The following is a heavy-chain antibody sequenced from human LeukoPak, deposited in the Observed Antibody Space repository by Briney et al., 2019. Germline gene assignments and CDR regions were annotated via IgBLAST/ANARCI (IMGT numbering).Heavy chain of an antibody. V-gene: IGHV3-53*01. CDR3: ARRAGEYSHPYDY. Sequence: GGSLRLSCTVSGFTVSSNSWSWVRQAPGKGLEWVSFIYSGGNTHYSDSVTGRFTISRDNSKNTLYLQMNSLRAEDTAIYYCARRAGEYSHPYDYWGQGTLVTVSS. D-gene: IGHD2-15*01. CDR1: GFTVSSNS. J-gene: IGHJ4*02. CDR2: IYSGGNT.